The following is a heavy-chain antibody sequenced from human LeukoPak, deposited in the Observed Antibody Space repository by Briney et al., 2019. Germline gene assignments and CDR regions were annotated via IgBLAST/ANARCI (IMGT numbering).Heavy chain of an antibody. J-gene: IGHJ4*02. CDR1: GYTFTSYG. Sequence: GASVKVSCKAAGYTFTSYGISWVRQAPGQGLEWMGWISAYNGNTNYAQKLQGRVTMTTDTSTSTAYMELRSLRSDDTAVYYCARGPVPPGYYDSSGPPPHFDYWGQGTLVTVSS. V-gene: IGHV1-18*01. D-gene: IGHD3-22*01. CDR2: ISAYNGNT. CDR3: ARGPVPPGYYDSSGPPPHFDY.